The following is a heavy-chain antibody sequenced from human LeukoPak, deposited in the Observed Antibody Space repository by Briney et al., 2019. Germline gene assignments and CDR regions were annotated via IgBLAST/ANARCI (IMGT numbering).Heavy chain of an antibody. Sequence: GASVTVSCKASGCTFSSYAISWVRQAPGQGLEWMGGIIPIFGTANYAQKFQGRVTITADKSTSTAYMELSSLRSEDTAVYYCAREDYGDRLFGYWGQGTLVTVSS. D-gene: IGHD4-17*01. CDR1: GCTFSSYA. CDR3: AREDYGDRLFGY. V-gene: IGHV1-69*06. CDR2: IIPIFGTA. J-gene: IGHJ4*02.